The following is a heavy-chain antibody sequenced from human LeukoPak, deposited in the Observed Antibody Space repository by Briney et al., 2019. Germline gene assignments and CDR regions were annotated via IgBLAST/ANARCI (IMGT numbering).Heavy chain of an antibody. D-gene: IGHD4-11*01. Sequence: GGSLRLSCAASGFTFSSYSMNWVRQAPGKGLEWVSSISSSSYIYYADSVKGRFTISRDNAKNSLYLQMNSLRAEDTAVYYCARDTDYSNYYYYYYMDVWGKGTTVTVSS. CDR2: ISSSSYI. CDR3: ARDTDYSNYYYYYYMDV. CDR1: GFTFSSYS. V-gene: IGHV3-21*01. J-gene: IGHJ6*03.